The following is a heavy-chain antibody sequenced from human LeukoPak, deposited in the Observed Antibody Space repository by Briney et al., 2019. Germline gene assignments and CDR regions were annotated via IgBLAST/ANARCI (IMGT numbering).Heavy chain of an antibody. J-gene: IGHJ6*02. D-gene: IGHD3-10*01. Sequence: GGSLRLPCAGSGFTFSSYAMTWVRQAPGKGLEWVSVISGSGDTTYYADSVKGRFTISRDNSKNTLYLQMNSLKAEDTAVYYCAKSRPYYYGSGSYSGLYGMDVWAKGPRSPSS. CDR2: ISGSGDTT. V-gene: IGHV3-23*01. CDR1: GFTFSSYA. CDR3: AKSRPYYYGSGSYSGLYGMDV.